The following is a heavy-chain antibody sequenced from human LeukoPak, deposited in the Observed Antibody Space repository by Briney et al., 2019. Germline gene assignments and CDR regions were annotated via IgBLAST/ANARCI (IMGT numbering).Heavy chain of an antibody. J-gene: IGHJ6*03. CDR2: VNGRGATT. Sequence: GGSLRLSCAASGFSSGFTFSDYAVSWVRQAPGKGPEWVASVNGRGATTYYADSVRGRFTISRDNSKNTVYLQMISLGADDTAVYFCAKAPATGEGYYFYYMDVWGKGTTVTVSS. CDR1: GFTFSDYA. D-gene: IGHD7-27*01. CDR3: AKAPATGEGYYFYYMDV. V-gene: IGHV3-23*01.